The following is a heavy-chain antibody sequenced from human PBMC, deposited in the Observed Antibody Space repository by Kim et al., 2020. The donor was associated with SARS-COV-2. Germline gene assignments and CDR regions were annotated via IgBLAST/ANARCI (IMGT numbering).Heavy chain of an antibody. CDR2: ISEDGNTK. CDR1: GFPFSTLS. CDR3: VRDFWGWDY. D-gene: IGHD7-27*01. V-gene: IGHV3-30-3*01. J-gene: IGHJ4*02. Sequence: GGSLRLSCAASGFPFSTLSMHWVRQAPGKGLQWVAVISEDGNTKDYLESVRGRFSISRENSKNLVYLEMNNLRSEDTALYYCVRDFWGWDYWGQGTLVAVSS.